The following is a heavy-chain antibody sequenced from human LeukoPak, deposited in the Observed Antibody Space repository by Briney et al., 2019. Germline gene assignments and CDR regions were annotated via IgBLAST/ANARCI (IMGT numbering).Heavy chain of an antibody. V-gene: IGHV3-66*01. CDR1: GFTVSSNY. CDR2: IYSGGST. D-gene: IGHD4-23*01. Sequence: GGSLRLSCAASGFTVSSNYMSWVRQAPRKGLEWVSVIYSGGSTYYADSVKGRFTISRDNSKNTLYLQMNSLRAEDTAVYYCASYLAVTLPPTYYFDYWGQGTLVTVSS. CDR3: ASYLAVTLPPTYYFDY. J-gene: IGHJ4*02.